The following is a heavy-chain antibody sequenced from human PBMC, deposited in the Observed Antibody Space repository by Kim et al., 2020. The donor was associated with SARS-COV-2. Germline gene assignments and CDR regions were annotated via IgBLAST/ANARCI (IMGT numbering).Heavy chain of an antibody. J-gene: IGHJ6*02. Sequence: YADSVKGRFTISRDNAKNSLYLQMNSLRDEDTAVYYCARVKIYYFFGMDVWGQGTTVTVSS. CDR3: ARVKIYYFFGMDV. V-gene: IGHV3-48*02.